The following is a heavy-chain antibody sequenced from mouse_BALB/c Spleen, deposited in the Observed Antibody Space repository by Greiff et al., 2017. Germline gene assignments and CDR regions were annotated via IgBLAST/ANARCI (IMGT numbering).Heavy chain of an antibody. J-gene: IGHJ4*01. CDR2: IRNKANGYTT. D-gene: IGHD3-1*01. CDR1: GFTFTDYY. V-gene: IGHV7-3*02. Sequence: EVKLVESGGGLVQPGGSLRLSCATSGFTFTDYYMSWVRQPPGKALEWVGFIRNKANGYTTESSASVKGRFTISRDNSQSILYLQMNTLRAEDRATYCCGRDEGADYWGQGTSVTVSA. CDR3: GRDEGADY.